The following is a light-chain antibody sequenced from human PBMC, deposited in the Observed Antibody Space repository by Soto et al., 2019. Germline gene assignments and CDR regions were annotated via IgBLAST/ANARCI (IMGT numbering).Light chain of an antibody. J-gene: IGKJ4*01. CDR1: QSLSSSQ. CDR3: QQFGSSGPLT. Sequence: EIVLTQSPGTLSLSPGERATLSCRASQSLSSSQLAWYQQKPGQAPRLLIYGASSRATGVPDRFSASGSATDFSLTIRRLEPEDSAVYYCQQFGSSGPLTFGGGTKVDIK. CDR2: GAS. V-gene: IGKV3-20*01.